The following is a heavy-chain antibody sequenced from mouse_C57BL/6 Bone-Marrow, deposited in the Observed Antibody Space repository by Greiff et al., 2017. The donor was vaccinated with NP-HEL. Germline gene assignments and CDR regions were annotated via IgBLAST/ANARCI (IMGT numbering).Heavy chain of an antibody. CDR2: IYPGDGDT. CDR3: LITTVVFDY. CDR1: GYAFSSSW. J-gene: IGHJ2*01. Sequence: VQLQESGPELVKPGASVKISCKASGYAFSSSWMNWVKQRPGKGLEWIGRIYPGDGDTNYNGKFKGKATLTADKSSSTAYRQLSSLTSEDSAVYFCLITTVVFDYWGQGTTLTVSS. D-gene: IGHD1-1*01. V-gene: IGHV1-82*01.